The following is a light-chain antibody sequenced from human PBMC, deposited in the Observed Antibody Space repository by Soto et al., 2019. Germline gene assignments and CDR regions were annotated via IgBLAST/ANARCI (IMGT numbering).Light chain of an antibody. J-gene: IGLJ1*01. Sequence: QSALTQPASVSGSPGQSITISCTGTSSDVGSYNVVSWYQQNPGKAPKLMIYEVSKRPSGVSYRFSGSKSGNTASLTISGLQAEDEADYYCCSYAGDSIFYVFGTGTKVTVL. CDR1: SSDVGSYNV. CDR3: CSYAGDSIFYV. CDR2: EVS. V-gene: IGLV2-23*02.